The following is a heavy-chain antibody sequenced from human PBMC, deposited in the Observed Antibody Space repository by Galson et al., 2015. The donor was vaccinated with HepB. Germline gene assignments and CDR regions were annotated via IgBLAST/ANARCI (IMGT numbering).Heavy chain of an antibody. J-gene: IGHJ1*01. CDR3: ATMSYCSSTSCYLPGYFQH. D-gene: IGHD2-2*01. Sequence: SVKVSCKVSGYTLTELSMHWVRQAPGKGLEWMGGFDPEDGETIYAQKFQGRVTMTEDTSTDTAYMELSSLRSEDTAVYCCATMSYCSSTSCYLPGYFQHWGQGTLVTVSS. V-gene: IGHV1-24*01. CDR1: GYTLTELS. CDR2: FDPEDGET.